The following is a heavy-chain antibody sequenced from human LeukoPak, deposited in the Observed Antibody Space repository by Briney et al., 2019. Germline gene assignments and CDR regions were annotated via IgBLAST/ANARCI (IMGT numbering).Heavy chain of an antibody. CDR2: ISGSGGST. CDR3: AKGGQGSYSYYYYMDV. CDR1: GFTFSNYA. D-gene: IGHD1-26*01. J-gene: IGHJ6*03. Sequence: GGSLRLSCAASGFTFSNYAMNWVRQAPGKGLEWVSGISGSGGSTYYADSVKGRFTISRDNSKNTLYLQMNSLRAEDTAVYYCAKGGQGSYSYYYYMDVWGRGTTVTVSS. V-gene: IGHV3-23*01.